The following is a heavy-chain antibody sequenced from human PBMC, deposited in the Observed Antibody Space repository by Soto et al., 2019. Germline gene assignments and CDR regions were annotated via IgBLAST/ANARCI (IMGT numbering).Heavy chain of an antibody. J-gene: IGHJ4*02. CDR1: GYSFTSYW. Sequence: DSLRIFGKGSGYSFTSYWVSLVRQMTGQGLEGMGRIDPIDSYTNYRPSFQGHVTICAXXXIXXAXLQXSSXXAPXTAMCYCARSSIAAPSWGQGTLDTVSS. V-gene: IGHV5-10-1*01. D-gene: IGHD6-6*01. CDR3: ARSSIAAPS. CDR2: IDPIDSYT.